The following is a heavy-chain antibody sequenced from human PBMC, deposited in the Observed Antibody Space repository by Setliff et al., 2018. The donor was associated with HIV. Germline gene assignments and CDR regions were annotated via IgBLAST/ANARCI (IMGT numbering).Heavy chain of an antibody. Sequence: GASVKVSCKASGFTFTSSAVQWVRQARGQRLEWIGWIGVGSGNTNYAQKFQERVTITRDMSASTAYMERSSLRSEDTAVYYCAAAVTSSSWSLFDYWGQGTLVTVSS. V-gene: IGHV1-58*01. D-gene: IGHD6-13*01. CDR3: AAAVTSSSWSLFDY. J-gene: IGHJ4*02. CDR2: IGVGSGNT. CDR1: GFTFTSSA.